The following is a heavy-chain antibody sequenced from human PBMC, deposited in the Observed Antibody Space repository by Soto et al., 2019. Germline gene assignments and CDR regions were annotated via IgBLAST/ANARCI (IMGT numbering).Heavy chain of an antibody. CDR2: FYSCAFYT. V-gene: IGHV5-51*01. CDR1: GYTFTSYW. J-gene: IGHJ4*02. CDR3: ARHLRARLFDY. Sequence: GESLKISCKGSGYTFTSYWIGWERQMPGKGLEWLGFFYSCAFYTRYSPSFQGQVAISVDTSISPAYLQWSSLKASDTAMYYCARHLRARLFDYWGQGTLVTVSS. D-gene: IGHD6-25*01.